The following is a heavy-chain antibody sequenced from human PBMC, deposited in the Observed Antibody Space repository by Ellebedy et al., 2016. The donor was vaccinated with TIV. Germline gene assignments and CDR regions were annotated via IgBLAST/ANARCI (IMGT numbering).Heavy chain of an antibody. CDR1: GFTFSSYA. CDR2: TSGNGGST. D-gene: IGHD2-21*01. V-gene: IGHV3-23*01. J-gene: IGHJ6*02. CDR3: ARDCQCGVDLYGMDV. Sequence: GESLKISCEASGFTFSSYAMNWVRQAPGKGLEWVSATSGNGGSTYYADSVKGRFTISRDNSKNTLYLQMNSLRAEDTAVYYCARDCQCGVDLYGMDVWGQGTTVTVSS.